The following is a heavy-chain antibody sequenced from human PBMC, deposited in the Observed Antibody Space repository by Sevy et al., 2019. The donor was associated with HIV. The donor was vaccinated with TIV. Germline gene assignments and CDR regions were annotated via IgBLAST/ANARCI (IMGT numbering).Heavy chain of an antibody. Sequence: SETLSLTCAVYGGSFSGYYWNWIRQPPGKGLEWIGEINHTGSTNYNPSLKSRVTISVDTSKTQVSLKPSSVTAADTAIYYCARAPPIVVVPGAPSWFDPWGQGTLVTVSS. CDR3: ARAPPIVVVPGAPSWFDP. CDR2: INHTGST. J-gene: IGHJ5*02. V-gene: IGHV4-34*01. D-gene: IGHD2-2*01. CDR1: GGSFSGYY.